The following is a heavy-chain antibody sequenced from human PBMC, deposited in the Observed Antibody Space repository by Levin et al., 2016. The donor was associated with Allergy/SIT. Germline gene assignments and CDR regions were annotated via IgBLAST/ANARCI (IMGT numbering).Heavy chain of an antibody. CDR3: ARDRTMVRGAYEVYGMDV. Sequence: WVRQAPGQGLEWMGWINPNSGGTNYAQKFQGRVTMTRDTSISTAYMELSRLRSDDTAVYYCARDRTMVRGAYEVYGMDVWGQGTTVTVSS. D-gene: IGHD3-10*01. CDR2: INPNSGGT. V-gene: IGHV1-2*02. J-gene: IGHJ6*02.